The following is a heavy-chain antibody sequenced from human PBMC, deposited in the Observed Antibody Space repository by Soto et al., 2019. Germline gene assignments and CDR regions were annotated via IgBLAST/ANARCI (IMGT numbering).Heavy chain of an antibody. Sequence: GGSLRLSCTASGFTFSDYAVSWFRQAPGKGLEWVSFIKRNAYGGTTEYAASVKDRFTVSRDDSKSIAYLQLNSLKTEDTAMYYCTRERDWKFDYWGQGTLVTVSS. CDR1: GFTFSDYA. V-gene: IGHV3-49*03. CDR3: TRERDWKFDY. CDR2: IKRNAYGGTT. J-gene: IGHJ4*02. D-gene: IGHD1-1*01.